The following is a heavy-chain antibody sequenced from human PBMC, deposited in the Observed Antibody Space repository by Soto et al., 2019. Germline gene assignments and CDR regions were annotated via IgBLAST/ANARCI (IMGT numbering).Heavy chain of an antibody. CDR3: ARHGGYYFDY. Sequence: SETLSLTCAAYSGSFSGYYWSWIRQPPGKGLEWIGEIYHGLSIVYNPSLKSRVTISGDSSKNQFSLKLSSVTAADTAVYYCARHGGYYFDYWGQGTLVTVSS. D-gene: IGHD3-16*01. CDR1: SGSFSGYY. CDR2: IYHGLSI. J-gene: IGHJ4*02. V-gene: IGHV4-34*01.